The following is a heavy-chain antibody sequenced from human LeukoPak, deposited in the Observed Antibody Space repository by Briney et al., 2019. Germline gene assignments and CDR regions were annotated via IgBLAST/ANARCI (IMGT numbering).Heavy chain of an antibody. CDR1: GYTFTGYY. V-gene: IGHV1-2*02. Sequence: ASVKVSCKASGYTFTGYYMHWVRQAPGQGLEWMGWINPNSGGTNYAQKFQGRVTMTRDTSISTAYMELSRLRSDDTAVYYCARGCSGGCCYVDYYYMDVWGKGTTVTVSS. CDR2: INPNSGGT. D-gene: IGHD2-15*01. CDR3: ARGCSGGCCYVDYYYMDV. J-gene: IGHJ6*03.